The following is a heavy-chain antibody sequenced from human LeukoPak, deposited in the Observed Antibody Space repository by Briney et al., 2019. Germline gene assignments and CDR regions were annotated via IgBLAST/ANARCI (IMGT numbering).Heavy chain of an antibody. CDR1: GFTFSSYS. J-gene: IGHJ4*02. CDR3: ARDTSSYFDY. Sequence: PGGSLRLSCAASGFTFSSYSMNWVRQAPGKGLEWVSSISSSSSYIHYADSVKGRFTISRDNAKNSLYLQMNSLRAEDTAVYYCARDTSSYFDYWGQGTLVTVSS. CDR2: ISSSSSYI. V-gene: IGHV3-21*01.